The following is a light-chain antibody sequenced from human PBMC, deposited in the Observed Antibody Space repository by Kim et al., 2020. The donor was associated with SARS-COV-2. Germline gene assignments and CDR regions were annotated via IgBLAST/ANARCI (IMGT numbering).Light chain of an antibody. CDR2: GKN. CDR1: SLRSYY. CDR3: NSRDSSGNHAV. Sequence: SSELTQDPAVSVALGQTVRITCQGDSLRSYYASWYQQKPGQAPVLVIYGKNNRPSGIPDRFSGSSSGNTASLTITGAQAEDKADYYCNSRDSSGNHAVFGGGTQLTVL. V-gene: IGLV3-19*01. J-gene: IGLJ7*01.